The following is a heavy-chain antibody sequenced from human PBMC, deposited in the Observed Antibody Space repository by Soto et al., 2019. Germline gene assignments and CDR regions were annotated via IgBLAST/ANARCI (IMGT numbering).Heavy chain of an antibody. CDR1: GFTFSSYA. CDR2: ISYDGSNK. D-gene: IGHD6-19*01. J-gene: IGHJ4*02. CDR3: AREGVVVPALGIAVAGRRGYFDY. V-gene: IGHV3-30-3*01. Sequence: GGSLRLSCAASGFTFSSYAMHWVRQAPGKGLEWVAVISYDGSNKYYADSVKGRFTISRDNSKNTLYLQMNSLRAEDTAVYYCAREGVVVPALGIAVAGRRGYFDYWGQGTLVTVSS.